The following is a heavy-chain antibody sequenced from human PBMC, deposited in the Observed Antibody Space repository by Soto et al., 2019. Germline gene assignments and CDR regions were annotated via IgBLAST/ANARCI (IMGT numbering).Heavy chain of an antibody. CDR3: ARGRSSSWNYYGMDV. J-gene: IGHJ6*02. V-gene: IGHV4-61*01. Sequence: SETLSLTCDVSGVSVSSGSYYWSWIRQPPGKGLEWIGYIYYSGSTNYNPSLKSRVTISVDTSKNQFSLKLSSVTAADTAVYYCARGRSSSWNYYGMDVWGQGTTVTVSS. CDR2: IYYSGST. CDR1: GVSVSSGSYY. D-gene: IGHD6-13*01.